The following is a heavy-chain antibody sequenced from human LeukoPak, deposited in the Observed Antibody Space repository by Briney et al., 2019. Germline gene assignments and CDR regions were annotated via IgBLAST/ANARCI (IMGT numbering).Heavy chain of an antibody. CDR1: GYTFTNYG. J-gene: IGHJ3*02. Sequence: GASVKVSCKASGYTFTNYGVSWVRQAPGQGLEWMGWISAYNGNTNYVQKLQGRVTMTTDTSTSTAYMELRSLRSDDTAVYYCARDQLTISGAFDIWGQGTMVAVSS. CDR3: ARDQLTISGAFDI. CDR2: ISAYNGNT. V-gene: IGHV1-18*01. D-gene: IGHD3-3*01.